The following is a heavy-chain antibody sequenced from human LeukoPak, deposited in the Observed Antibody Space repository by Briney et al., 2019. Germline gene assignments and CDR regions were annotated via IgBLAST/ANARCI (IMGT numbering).Heavy chain of an antibody. CDR1: GYTFTGYY. V-gene: IGHV1-2*02. CDR3: ARGGGYSGYDFDY. D-gene: IGHD5-12*01. CDR2: INPNSGGT. J-gene: IGHJ4*02. Sequence: AAVKDSCKASGYTFTGYYMHWVRQAPGQGVEWMGWINPNSGGTNYAQKFQGRVTMTRDTSISTAYMALSRLRSDDTAVYYYARGGGYSGYDFDYWGQGTLVTVSS.